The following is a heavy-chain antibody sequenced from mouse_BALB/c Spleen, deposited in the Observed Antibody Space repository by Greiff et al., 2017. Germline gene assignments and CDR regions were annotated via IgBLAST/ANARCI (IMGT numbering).Heavy chain of an antibody. CDR1: GFTFSDYY. CDR2: ISDGGSYT. J-gene: IGHJ3*01. V-gene: IGHV5-4*02. CDR3: ARGTTATAWFAY. D-gene: IGHD1-2*01. Sequence: EVQGVESGGGLVKPGGSLKLSCAASGFTFSDYYMYWVRQTPEKRLEWVATISDGGSYTYYPDSVKERFTISRDNAKNNLYLQMSSLKSEDTAMYYCARGTTATAWFAYWGQGTLVTVSA.